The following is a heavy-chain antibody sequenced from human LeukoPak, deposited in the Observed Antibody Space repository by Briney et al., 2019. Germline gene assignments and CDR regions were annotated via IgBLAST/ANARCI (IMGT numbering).Heavy chain of an antibody. CDR3: ARGQVPAARGHNWFDP. Sequence: PGGSLRLSCEVSGFTFSMYWMTWVRQAPGKGLEWVANINEGGSREWYVDSLKGRFTISRDNSKNSLYLQMNGLRVEDTAVYYCARGQVPAARGHNWFDPWGQGTLVTVSS. CDR2: INEGGSRE. CDR1: GFTFSMYW. J-gene: IGHJ5*02. V-gene: IGHV3-7*01. D-gene: IGHD2-2*01.